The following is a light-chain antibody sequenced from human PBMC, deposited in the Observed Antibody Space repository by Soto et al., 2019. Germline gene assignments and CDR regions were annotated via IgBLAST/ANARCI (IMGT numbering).Light chain of an antibody. V-gene: IGKV1-33*01. CDR2: DAS. CDR3: QQYDNRPGVR. Sequence: DIQMTQSPSSLSASVGDRVTITCQASQDISNYLNWYQQKPGKAPKLLIYDASNLETGVPSRFSGSGSGTDFTFTISSLQAEDIATYYCQQYDNRPGVRFGPGTKVDIK. J-gene: IGKJ3*01. CDR1: QDISNY.